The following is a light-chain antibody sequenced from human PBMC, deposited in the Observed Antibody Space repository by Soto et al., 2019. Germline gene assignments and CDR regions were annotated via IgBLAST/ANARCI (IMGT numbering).Light chain of an antibody. J-gene: IGKJ1*01. Sequence: DIKMTQPPSTPPASVGDRVTIPCRASQGISSWLAWYQQKPGKAPKLLIYDASSLESGVPSRFSGSGSGTEFTLTSSSLQPDDFATYYCQQYNSYSTFGQGTKV. CDR1: QGISSW. CDR3: QQYNSYST. V-gene: IGKV1-5*01. CDR2: DAS.